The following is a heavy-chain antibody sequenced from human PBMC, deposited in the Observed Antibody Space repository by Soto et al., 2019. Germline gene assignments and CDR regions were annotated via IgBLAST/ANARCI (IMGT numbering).Heavy chain of an antibody. Sequence: EVQLVESGGGLVQPGGSLRLSCAASGFTFSSYWMSWVRQAPGKGLEWVANIKQDGSEKYYVDSVKGRFTISRDNAKKSLYLQMNSLRAEDTAVYYCARDYDSSSCDYWGQGTLVTVSS. V-gene: IGHV3-7*01. CDR3: ARDYDSSSCDY. CDR1: GFTFSSYW. D-gene: IGHD6-6*01. J-gene: IGHJ4*02. CDR2: IKQDGSEK.